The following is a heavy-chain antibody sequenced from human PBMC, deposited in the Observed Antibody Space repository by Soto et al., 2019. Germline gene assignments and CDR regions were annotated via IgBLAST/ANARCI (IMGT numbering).Heavy chain of an antibody. Sequence: QVQLVQSGAEVKKPGSSVKVSCKASGGTFSSYTISWVRQAPGQGLEWMGRIIPILGIANYAQKFQGRVTITADKSTSTAYMELSSLRSEDTAVYYGAGDSGSYHNWFDPWGQGTLVTVSS. V-gene: IGHV1-69*08. CDR3: AGDSGSYHNWFDP. CDR1: GGTFSSYT. CDR2: IIPILGIA. J-gene: IGHJ5*02. D-gene: IGHD1-26*01.